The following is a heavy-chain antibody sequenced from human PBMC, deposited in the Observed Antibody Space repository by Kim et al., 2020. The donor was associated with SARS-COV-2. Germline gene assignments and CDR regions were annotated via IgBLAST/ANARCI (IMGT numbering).Heavy chain of an antibody. J-gene: IGHJ4*02. CDR2: MEGSPK. CDR3: VRAYDY. V-gene: IGHV3-74*01. Sequence: MEGSPKSYADSVKGRFTISRDNAKNTLYLQMNSLRAEDTAVYYCVRAYDYWGQGTLVTVSS.